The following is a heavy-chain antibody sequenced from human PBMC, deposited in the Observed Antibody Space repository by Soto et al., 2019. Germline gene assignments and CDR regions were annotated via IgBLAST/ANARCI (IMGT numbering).Heavy chain of an antibody. Sequence: ASVKVSCKASGYTFTSYGISGVRQAPGQGLEWMGWISAYNGNTNYEQKLQGRVTMTTDTSTSTAYMELRSLRSDDTAVYYCARDPYSSSWSKRGGVFDYWGQGTLVTVSS. CDR2: ISAYNGNT. CDR3: ARDPYSSSWSKRGGVFDY. D-gene: IGHD6-13*01. J-gene: IGHJ4*02. CDR1: GYTFTSYG. V-gene: IGHV1-18*04.